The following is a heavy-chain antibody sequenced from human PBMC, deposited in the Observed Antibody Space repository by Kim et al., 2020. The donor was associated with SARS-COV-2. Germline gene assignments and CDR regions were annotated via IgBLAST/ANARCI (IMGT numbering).Heavy chain of an antibody. V-gene: IGHV3-23*01. J-gene: IGHJ6*02. CDR2: ISGSGGST. Sequence: GGSLRLSCAASGFTFSSYAMSWVRQAPGKGLEWVSAISGSGGSTYYADSVKGRFTISRDNSKNTLYLQMNSLRAEDTAVYYCAKDQQAPYWDFWSGYYGGRGLSYYGMDVWGQGTTVTVSS. CDR3: AKDQQAPYWDFWSGYYGGRGLSYYGMDV. CDR1: GFTFSSYA. D-gene: IGHD3-3*02.